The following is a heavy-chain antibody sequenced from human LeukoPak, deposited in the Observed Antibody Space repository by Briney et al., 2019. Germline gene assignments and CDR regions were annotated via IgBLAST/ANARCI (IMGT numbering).Heavy chain of an antibody. D-gene: IGHD2-2*03. V-gene: IGHV3-23*01. Sequence: SNSADSTYYADSVKGRFTISRDNSKNTLYLQLNTLRAEDTAVYYCAKDRGYCSSTTCALDYWGQGTLVTVSP. J-gene: IGHJ4*02. CDR2: SNSADST. CDR3: AKDRGYCSSTTCALDY.